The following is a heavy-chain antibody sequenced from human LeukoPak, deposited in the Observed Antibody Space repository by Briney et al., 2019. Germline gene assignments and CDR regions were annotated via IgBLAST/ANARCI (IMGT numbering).Heavy chain of an antibody. CDR1: GFIFNDYY. D-gene: IGHD6-6*01. CDR2: SRNKANSYTP. CDR3: ARSSYSSSSSV. Sequence: GGSLRLSCAASGFIFNDYYIDWVRQAPGKGLEWVGRSRNKANSYTPEYAASVKGRFTVSRDDSRDSVFLQMNSLKTEDTAVYYCARSSYSSSSSVWGQGTMVTVSS. V-gene: IGHV3-72*01. J-gene: IGHJ3*01.